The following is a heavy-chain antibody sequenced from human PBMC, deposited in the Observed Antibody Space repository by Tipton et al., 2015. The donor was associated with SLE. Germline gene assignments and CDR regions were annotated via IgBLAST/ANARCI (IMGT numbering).Heavy chain of an antibody. D-gene: IGHD3-3*01. V-gene: IGHV5-51*03. CDR1: GYSFTSYW. CDR3: AISFYDVWSPTGFLDY. Sequence: QLVQSGAEVKKPGESLKISCKGSGYSFTSYWIGWVRQMPGKGLEWMGIIYPGDSDTRYSPSFQGQVTISADKSISTAYLQWSSLKASDTAMYYRAISFYDVWSPTGFLDYWGQGTLVTVSS. J-gene: IGHJ4*02. CDR2: IYPGDSDT.